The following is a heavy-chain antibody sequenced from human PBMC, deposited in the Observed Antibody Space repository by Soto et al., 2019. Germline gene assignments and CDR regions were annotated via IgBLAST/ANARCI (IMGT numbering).Heavy chain of an antibody. J-gene: IGHJ1*01. CDR2: IYYSGST. CDR1: GGSISSYY. V-gene: IGHV4-59*08. CDR3: ARHWRGYCSGGSCYGDEYFQH. D-gene: IGHD2-15*01. Sequence: SETLSLTCTVSGGSISSYYWSWIRQPPGKGLEWIGYIYYSGSTNYNPSLKSRVTMSVDTSKNQFSLKLSSVTAADTAVYYCARHWRGYCSGGSCYGDEYFQHWGQGTLVTVSS.